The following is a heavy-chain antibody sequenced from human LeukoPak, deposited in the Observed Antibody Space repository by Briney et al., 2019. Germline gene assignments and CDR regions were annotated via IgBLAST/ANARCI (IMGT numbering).Heavy chain of an antibody. CDR3: ARVSKGKGAFDI. V-gene: IGHV1-46*01. Sequence: ASVKVSCEASGYTFTSYYIHWVRQAPGQGLEWMGLINPSGGSTSYAQKFQGRVTMTRDMSTSTVYMELSSLRSEDTAVYYCARVSKGKGAFDIWGQGTMATVSS. J-gene: IGHJ3*02. CDR1: GYTFTSYY. CDR2: INPSGGST.